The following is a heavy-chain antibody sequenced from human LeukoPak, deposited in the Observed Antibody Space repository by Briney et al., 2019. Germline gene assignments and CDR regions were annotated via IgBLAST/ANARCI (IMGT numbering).Heavy chain of an antibody. J-gene: IGHJ4*02. D-gene: IGHD2-21*01. CDR2: INHSGST. V-gene: IGHV4-34*01. Sequence: SETLSLTCAVYGGSFSGYYWSWIRQPPGKGLEWIGEINHSGSTNYNPSLKSRVTISVDTSKNQFSLKLSSVTAADTAVYYCARVYHRLWDYWGQGTLVTVSS. CDR1: GGSFSGYY. CDR3: ARVYHRLWDY.